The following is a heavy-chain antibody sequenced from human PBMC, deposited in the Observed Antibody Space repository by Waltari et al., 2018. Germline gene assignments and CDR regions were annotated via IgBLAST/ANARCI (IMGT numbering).Heavy chain of an antibody. CDR3: ARDKGYYGSGSLDY. J-gene: IGHJ4*02. CDR1: GFTFSSYW. D-gene: IGHD3-10*01. V-gene: IGHV3-7*01. CDR2: KKQDGSEK. Sequence: EVQLVESGGGLVQPGGSLRLSCAASGFTFSSYWMSWVRQAPGKGLEWVANKKQDGSEKYYVDSVKGRFTISRDNAKNSLYLQMNSLRAEDTAVYYCARDKGYYGSGSLDYWGQGTLVTVSS.